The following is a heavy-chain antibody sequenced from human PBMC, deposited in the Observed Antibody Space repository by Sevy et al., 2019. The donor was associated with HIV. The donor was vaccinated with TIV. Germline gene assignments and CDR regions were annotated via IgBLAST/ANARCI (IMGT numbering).Heavy chain of an antibody. V-gene: IGHV3-33*01. Sequence: GGSLRLSCAASGFTFSSYGMHWVRQAPGKGLEWVAVIWYDGSNKYYADSVKGRFTISRDNSKNTLYLQMNSLRAEDTAVYYCARGYGDYRSDAFDIWGQGTMVTVSS. CDR2: IWYDGSNK. J-gene: IGHJ3*02. D-gene: IGHD4-17*01. CDR3: ARGYGDYRSDAFDI. CDR1: GFTFSSYG.